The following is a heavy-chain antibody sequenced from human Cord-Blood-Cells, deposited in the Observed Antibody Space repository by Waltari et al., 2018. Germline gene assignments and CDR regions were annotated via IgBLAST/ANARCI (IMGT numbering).Heavy chain of an antibody. V-gene: IGHV1-2*06. D-gene: IGHD3-10*01. CDR3: ARPTLLSGSYYDY. CDR1: GYTFTGYY. CDR2: INPNSGGT. J-gene: IGHJ4*02. Sequence: QVQLVQSWAEVKKPGASVKVSCKASGYTFTGYYMHWVRQAPGQGLEWMGRINPNSGGTNYAQKFQGRVTMTRDTSISTAYMELSRLRSDDTAVYYCARPTLLSGSYYDYWGQGTLVTVSS.